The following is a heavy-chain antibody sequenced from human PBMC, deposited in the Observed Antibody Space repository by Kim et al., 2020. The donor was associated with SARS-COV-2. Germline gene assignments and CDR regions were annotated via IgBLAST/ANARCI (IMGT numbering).Heavy chain of an antibody. J-gene: IGHJ6*03. Sequence: YSPSFQGQVTISADKSISTAYLQWSSLKASDTAMYYCARRGTPLYYYMDVWGKGTTVTVSS. CDR3: ARRGTPLYYYMDV. V-gene: IGHV5-51*01.